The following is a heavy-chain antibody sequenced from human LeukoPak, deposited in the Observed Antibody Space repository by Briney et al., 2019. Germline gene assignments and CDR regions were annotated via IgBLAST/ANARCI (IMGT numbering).Heavy chain of an antibody. Sequence: GGSLRLSCAASGFTFSSYGMHWVRQAPGKGLEWVAVIWYDGSNRYYADSVKGRFTISRDNSKNTPYLQMNSLRAEDTAVYYCARENAEQQLGYRSVLSVDGYYHMDVWGKGTTVTVSS. CDR3: ARENAEQQLGYRSVLSVDGYYHMDV. D-gene: IGHD6-13*01. J-gene: IGHJ6*03. CDR1: GFTFSSYG. CDR2: IWYDGSNR. V-gene: IGHV3-33*01.